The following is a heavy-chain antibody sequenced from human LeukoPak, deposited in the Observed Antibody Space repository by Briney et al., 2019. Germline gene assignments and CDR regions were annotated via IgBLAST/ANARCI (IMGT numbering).Heavy chain of an antibody. CDR3: AKDRPNYYGSNGHYYKLNGDC. D-gene: IGHD3-22*01. J-gene: IGHJ4*02. Sequence: GGSLRLSWAASGFTFSSYAMSWVRQAPGKGLEWVSSITSSGAATYYAVSVKGRFTISRDNSDNTLYLQMNSLRAEDTAVYYCAKDRPNYYGSNGHYYKLNGDCWGQGTLVTVSS. CDR1: GFTFSSYA. V-gene: IGHV3-23*01. CDR2: ITSSGAAT.